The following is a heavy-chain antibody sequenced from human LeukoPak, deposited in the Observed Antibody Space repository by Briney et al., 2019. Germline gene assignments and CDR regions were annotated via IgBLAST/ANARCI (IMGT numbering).Heavy chain of an antibody. CDR1: GYTFTSYY. D-gene: IGHD6-13*01. CDR2: INPSGGST. V-gene: IGHV1-46*01. CDR3: ATDQGIGFDY. J-gene: IGHJ4*02. Sequence: ASVKVSCKASGYTFTSYYMHWVRQAPGQGLEWMGIINPSGGSTSYAQKFQGRVTMTEDTSTDTAYMGLSSLRSEDTAVYYCATDQGIGFDYWGQGTLVTVSS.